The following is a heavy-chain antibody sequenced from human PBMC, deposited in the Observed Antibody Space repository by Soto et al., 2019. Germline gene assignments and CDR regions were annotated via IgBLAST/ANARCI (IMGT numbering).Heavy chain of an antibody. Sequence: EVQLVETGGGLIQPGGSLRLSCAASGFTVSSNYMSWVRQAPGKGLEWVSVIYSGGSTYYADSVKGRFTISRDNSKNTLYLQMNSLRAEDTAVYYCARDQGSGSYYPYYYYGMDVWGQGTTVTVSS. CDR1: GFTVSSNY. V-gene: IGHV3-53*02. J-gene: IGHJ6*02. CDR2: IYSGGST. D-gene: IGHD3-10*01. CDR3: ARDQGSGSYYPYYYYGMDV.